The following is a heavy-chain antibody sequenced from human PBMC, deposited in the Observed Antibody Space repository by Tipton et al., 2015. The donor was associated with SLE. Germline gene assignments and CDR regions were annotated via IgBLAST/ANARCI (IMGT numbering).Heavy chain of an antibody. J-gene: IGHJ3*02. CDR3: ARARITMVRARGAFDI. Sequence: SLRLSCAASGFTFSSYWMSWVRQAPGKGLEWVANIKQDGSEKDYVDSVKGRFTISRDNAKNSLYLQMNSLRAEDTAVYYCARARITMVRARGAFDIWGQGTMVTVSS. CDR1: GFTFSSYW. V-gene: IGHV3-7*01. D-gene: IGHD3-10*01. CDR2: IKQDGSEK.